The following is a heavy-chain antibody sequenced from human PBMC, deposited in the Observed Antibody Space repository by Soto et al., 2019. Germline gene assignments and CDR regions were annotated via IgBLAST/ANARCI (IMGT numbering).Heavy chain of an antibody. CDR3: ARVMLPAYYYHGMDV. V-gene: IGHV1-69*13. D-gene: IGHD2-15*01. CDR2: IIPIFGTA. Sequence: SVKVSCKASGGTFSSYAISWVRQAPGQGLEWMGGIIPIFGTANYAQKFQGRVTITADESTSTAYMELSSLRSEDTAVYYCARVMLPAYYYHGMDVWCQGTSDTVS. J-gene: IGHJ6*02. CDR1: GGTFSSYA.